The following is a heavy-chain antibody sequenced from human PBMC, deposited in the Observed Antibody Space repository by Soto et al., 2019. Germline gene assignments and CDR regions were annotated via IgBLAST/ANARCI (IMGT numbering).Heavy chain of an antibody. V-gene: IGHV3-30-3*01. CDR2: ISYDGSNK. D-gene: IGHD3-16*01. CDR3: ARWGTKGITGMDV. Sequence: PGGSLRLSCAASGFTFSSYAMHWVRQAPGKGLEWVAVISYDGSNKYYADSVKGRFTISRDNSKNTLYLQMNSLRAEDTAVYYCARWGTKGITGMDVWGQGTTVTVSS. J-gene: IGHJ6*02. CDR1: GFTFSSYA.